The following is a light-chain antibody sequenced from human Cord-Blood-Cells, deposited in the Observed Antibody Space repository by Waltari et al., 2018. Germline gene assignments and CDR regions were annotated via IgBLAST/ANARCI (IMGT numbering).Light chain of an antibody. J-gene: IGLJ2*01. CDR2: EGS. CDR3: CSYAGSSTYVV. V-gene: IGLV2-23*01. CDR1: SSDVGGYNL. Sequence: QSALTQPASVSGSPGQSITISCTGTSSDVGGYNLFSWYQQHPGTAPQLMIYEGSKRPSGVSNRFSGSKSGNTASLTISGLQAEDEADYYCCSYAGSSTYVVFGGGTKLTVL.